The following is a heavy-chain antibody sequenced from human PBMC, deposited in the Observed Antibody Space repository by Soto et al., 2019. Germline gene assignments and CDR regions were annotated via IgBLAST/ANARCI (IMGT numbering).Heavy chain of an antibody. D-gene: IGHD3-10*01. V-gene: IGHV1-3*01. CDR3: ARDQILLDYYYYGMDV. Sequence: ASVKVSCKASAYTFTSYAMHWVRQAPRHRLEWMGWINAGNGNTKYSQKFHGRVTITSDTSASTAYMELSSLRSEDTAVYYCARDQILLDYYYYGMDVWGQGTTVTVS. J-gene: IGHJ6*02. CDR2: INAGNGNT. CDR1: AYTFTSYA.